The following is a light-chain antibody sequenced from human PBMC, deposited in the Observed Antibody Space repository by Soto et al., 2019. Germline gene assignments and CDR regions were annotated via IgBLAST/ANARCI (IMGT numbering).Light chain of an antibody. Sequence: SYELTQPPSVSVSPGQTASITCSGDKLGDKYACWYQQKPGQSPVLVIYQDSKRPSGIPERFSGSNSGNTATLTISGTQAMDEAEYDCQAWDSSTAWVFGGGTKVTVL. J-gene: IGLJ3*02. CDR2: QDS. V-gene: IGLV3-1*01. CDR3: QAWDSSTAWV. CDR1: KLGDKY.